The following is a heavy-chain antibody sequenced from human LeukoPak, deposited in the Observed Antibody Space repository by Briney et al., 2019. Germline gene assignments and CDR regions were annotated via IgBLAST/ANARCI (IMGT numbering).Heavy chain of an antibody. Sequence: GGSLRLSCAASGFTFSSYAMSWVRQAPGKGLEWVSVISGSGGSTYYADSVKGRLTISRDNSKNTLFLQMNSLRAEDTAVYYCAKRAQYSSNKSEFDFWGQGTLVTVSS. D-gene: IGHD4-11*01. CDR3: AKRAQYSSNKSEFDF. CDR2: ISGSGGST. V-gene: IGHV3-23*01. J-gene: IGHJ4*02. CDR1: GFTFSSYA.